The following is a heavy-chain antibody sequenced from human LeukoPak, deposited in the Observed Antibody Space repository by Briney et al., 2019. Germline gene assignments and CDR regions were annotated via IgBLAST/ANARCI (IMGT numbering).Heavy chain of an antibody. Sequence: ETLSLTCTVSGGSISSSSYYWGWIRQPPRKGLEWVSAMSGSGDSTYYADSVKGRFTISRDISRKTLYLQMSSLRAEDTAVYYCAKDVCRFNSGCLGFAYWGQGTLVTVSS. J-gene: IGHJ4*02. CDR1: GGSISSSSYY. D-gene: IGHD6-19*01. V-gene: IGHV3-23*01. CDR3: AKDVCRFNSGCLGFAY. CDR2: MSGSGDST.